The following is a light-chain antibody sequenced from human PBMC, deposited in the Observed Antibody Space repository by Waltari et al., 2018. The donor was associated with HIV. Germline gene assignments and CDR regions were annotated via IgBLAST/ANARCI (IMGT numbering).Light chain of an antibody. J-gene: IGKJ4*01. CDR2: DAS. Sequence: EIVLTQSPATLSLSPGERATLSCRASQGVSSYLAWYQQKPGQAPRLLIYDASNRATGIPARFTGSGSGTDFTLTISSLEPEDFAVYYCQQRSNWPPGRLTFGGGTKVEIK. CDR3: QQRSNWPPGRLT. CDR1: QGVSSY. V-gene: IGKV3-11*01.